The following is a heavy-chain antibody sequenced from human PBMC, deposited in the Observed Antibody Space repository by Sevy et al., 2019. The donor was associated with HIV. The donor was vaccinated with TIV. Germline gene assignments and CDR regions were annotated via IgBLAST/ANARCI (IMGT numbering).Heavy chain of an antibody. CDR1: GGSFSGYY. V-gene: IGHV4-34*01. CDR2: INHSGST. CDR3: ARGSSRLIAAAGYFDY. Sequence: SETLSLTCAVYGGSFSGYYWSWIRQPPGKGLEWIGEINHSGSTNYNPSLKSRVTISVDTSKNQFSLKLSSVTAADTAVYYCARGSSRLIAAAGYFDYWGQGTLVTVSS. J-gene: IGHJ4*02. D-gene: IGHD6-13*01.